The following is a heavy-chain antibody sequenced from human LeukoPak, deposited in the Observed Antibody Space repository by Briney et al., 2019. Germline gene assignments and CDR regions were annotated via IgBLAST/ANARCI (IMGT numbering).Heavy chain of an antibody. Sequence: SGPTLVNPTQTLTLTCTFSGFSLSTSGVGVGWIRQPPGKALEWLALIYWNDDKRYSPSLKSRLTITKDTSKNLVVLTMTNMDPVDTATYYCAHMSLWFGEFPLGYWGQGTLVTVSS. D-gene: IGHD3-10*01. V-gene: IGHV2-5*01. J-gene: IGHJ4*02. CDR2: IYWNDDK. CDR3: AHMSLWFGEFPLGY. CDR1: GFSLSTSGVG.